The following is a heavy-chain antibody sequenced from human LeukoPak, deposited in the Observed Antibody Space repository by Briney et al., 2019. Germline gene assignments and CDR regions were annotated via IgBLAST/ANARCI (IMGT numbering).Heavy chain of an antibody. CDR2: INPNSGGT. CDR3: ARADRLHGGAYLIGP. D-gene: IGHD2-21*01. Sequence: AASVKVSCKTSGYSFTDYYMHWVHQAPGQGLEWMGWINPNSGGTSSAQKFQGRVTMTRDTSISTVYMEVSWLTSDDTAIYYCARADRLHGGAYLIGPWGQGTLVTVSS. V-gene: IGHV1-2*02. CDR1: GYSFTDYY. J-gene: IGHJ5*02.